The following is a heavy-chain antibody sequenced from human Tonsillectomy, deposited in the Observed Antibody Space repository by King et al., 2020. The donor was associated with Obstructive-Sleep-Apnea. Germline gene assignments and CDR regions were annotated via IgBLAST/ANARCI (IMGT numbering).Heavy chain of an antibody. CDR1: GGSISSNTYF. D-gene: IGHD3-10*01. Sequence: LQLQESGPGLVKPSETLSLTCTVSGGSISSNTYFWGWLRLSPGKGLEWIAHIHYSGSTSYNPSLTSRGTISIDTSKNQLSLKLRSVTAADTAVYYCAKDGGSVSTAHDGWGHGTLVTVSS. CDR3: AKDGGSVSTAHDG. CDR2: IHYSGST. J-gene: IGHJ4*01. V-gene: IGHV4-39*07.